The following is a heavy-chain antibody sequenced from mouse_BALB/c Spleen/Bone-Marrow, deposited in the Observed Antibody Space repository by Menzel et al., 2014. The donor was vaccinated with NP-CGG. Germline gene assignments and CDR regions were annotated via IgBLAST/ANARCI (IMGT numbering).Heavy chain of an antibody. D-gene: IGHD2-1*01. J-gene: IGHJ4*01. V-gene: IGHV14-4*02. CDR3: SDGNFYALDY. Sequence: VQLQQSGAELVRSGASVKLSCTASGFNIKDYYIHWVKQRPEQGLEWIGWIDPENGDTEYAPKFQGKATMTADTSSNTAYLQLSSLTSVDIAVYYCSDGNFYALDYWGQGTSVTVSS. CDR1: GFNIKDYY. CDR2: IDPENGDT.